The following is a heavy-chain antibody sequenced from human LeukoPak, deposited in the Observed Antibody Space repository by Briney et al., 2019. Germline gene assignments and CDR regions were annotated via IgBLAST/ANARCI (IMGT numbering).Heavy chain of an antibody. D-gene: IGHD2-15*01. CDR1: GYTFTGYY. J-gene: IGHJ5*02. V-gene: IGHV1-2*06. CDR3: ARGYCSGGTCYLVENWFDP. CDR2: INPNSGGT. Sequence: GASVKVSCKAPGYTFTGYYMYWVRQAPGQGLEWMGRINPNSGGTDYAQNFQGRVTMTRDTSISTAYMELSRLRSDDTAVYYCARGYCSGGTCYLVENWFDPWGQGTLVTVSS.